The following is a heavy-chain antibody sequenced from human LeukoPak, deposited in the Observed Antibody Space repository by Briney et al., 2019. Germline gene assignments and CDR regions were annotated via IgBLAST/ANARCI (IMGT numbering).Heavy chain of an antibody. V-gene: IGHV1-2*02. Sequence: EASVKVSCKASGYRFTDYWIQWVRQAPGQGLEWMGWINTNTGGTVYAQKFQGRVTMTRDTSLTTSYMDLSRLTSDDTAVYYCARGGSFHEFDIWGQGTMVIVSS. D-gene: IGHD3-10*01. J-gene: IGHJ3*02. CDR1: GYRFTDYW. CDR3: ARGGSFHEFDI. CDR2: INTNTGGT.